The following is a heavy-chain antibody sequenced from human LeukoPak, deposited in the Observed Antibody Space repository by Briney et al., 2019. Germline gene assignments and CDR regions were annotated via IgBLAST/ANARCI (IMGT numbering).Heavy chain of an antibody. J-gene: IGHJ3*02. CDR3: ARRFWYAFDI. CDR1: GFTFSDYY. D-gene: IGHD3-3*01. V-gene: IGHV3-11*03. Sequence: GGSLRLSCAASGFTFSDYYMSWIRQAPGKGLEWVSYISCSSSYTNYADSVKGRFTISRENAKNSLYLQINSLRAEDTAVYYCARRFWYAFDIWGQGTMVTVSS. CDR2: ISCSSSYT.